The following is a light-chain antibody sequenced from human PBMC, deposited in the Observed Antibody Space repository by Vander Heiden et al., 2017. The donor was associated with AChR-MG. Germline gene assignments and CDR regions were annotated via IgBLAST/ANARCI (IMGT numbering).Light chain of an antibody. CDR2: DDS. Sequence: SYVLTQPPSVSVAPGQMARITCGENSIGSKTVHWYQQKPGQAPVVVVQDDSDRPSGIPERFSGSNSGNTATLTISRVEAGDEADYHCQVWDSSSDHWVFGGGTRLIVL. CDR3: QVWDSSSDHWV. J-gene: IGLJ3*02. CDR1: SIGSKT. V-gene: IGLV3-21*02.